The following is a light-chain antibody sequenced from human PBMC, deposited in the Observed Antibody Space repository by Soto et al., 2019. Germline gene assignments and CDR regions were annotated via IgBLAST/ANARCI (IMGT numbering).Light chain of an antibody. J-gene: IGKJ4*01. Sequence: EIVMTQSPATLSVSPGERATLSCRASQSVSSNLACYQQKPGQAPRLLIYGASSRATGIPARFSGSGSGTEFTLTINSLQSEDFAVYFCQQFNNWPPLTFGGGTKV. CDR1: QSVSSN. CDR3: QQFNNWPPLT. V-gene: IGKV3-15*01. CDR2: GAS.